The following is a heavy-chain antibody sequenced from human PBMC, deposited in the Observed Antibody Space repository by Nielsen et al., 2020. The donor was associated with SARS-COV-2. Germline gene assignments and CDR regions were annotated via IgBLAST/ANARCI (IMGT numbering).Heavy chain of an antibody. CDR2: IDPRDSYT. CDR1: GYSLSNSW. Sequence: GESLKISCKASGYSLSNSWITWVRQTPGKGLEWIGRIDPRDSYTNYSPSFKGHVTMSVDKSRTTSGRTTAYLQWRSLEASDTAVFYCATHWPSNWYPDFWGQGTLVTVSS. V-gene: IGHV5-10-1*01. J-gene: IGHJ4*02. CDR3: ATHWPSNWYPDF. D-gene: IGHD4-11*01.